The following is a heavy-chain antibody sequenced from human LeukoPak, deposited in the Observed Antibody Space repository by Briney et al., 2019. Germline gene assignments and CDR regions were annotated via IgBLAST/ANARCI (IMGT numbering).Heavy chain of an antibody. J-gene: IGHJ6*03. CDR3: AKGEDGFEYYYYMDG. CDR2: IIPSGGRT. V-gene: IGHV3-23*01. D-gene: IGHD2/OR15-2a*01. CDR1: GFTFNNYV. Sequence: LGASLRLSCEASGFTFNNYVMSWVRQAPGKGLEWVSSIIPSGGRTNYAESVKGRFTISRDNSKNTVDLQMNTLRAEDTAVYYCAKGEDGFEYYYYMDGWGKGTTVTVSS.